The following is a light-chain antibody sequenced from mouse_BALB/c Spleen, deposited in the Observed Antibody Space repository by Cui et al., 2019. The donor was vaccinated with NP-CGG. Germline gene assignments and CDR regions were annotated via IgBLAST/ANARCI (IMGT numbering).Light chain of an antibody. J-gene: IGLJ1*01. CDR2: GTN. Sequence: QAVVTQASARTTSPGETVTLTRRSSLGAVTTSNYANWVQEKPDHLFTGLIGGTNNRAPGVPARFSGSLIGDKAALTITGAQTEDEAIYFCALWYSNHWVFGGGTKLTVL. CDR1: LGAVTTSNY. CDR3: ALWYSNHWV. V-gene: IGLV1*01.